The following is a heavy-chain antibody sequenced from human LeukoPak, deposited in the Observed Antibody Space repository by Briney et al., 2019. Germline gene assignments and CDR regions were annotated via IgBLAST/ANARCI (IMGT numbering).Heavy chain of an antibody. CDR2: IYSSGST. CDR1: GGSISSGSYY. V-gene: IGHV4-61*02. D-gene: IGHD3-9*01. Sequence: SQTLSLTCTVSGGSISSGSYYWSWIRQPAGKGLEWIGRIYSSGSTNYNPPLKSRVTISLDTSKNQFSLKLSSVTAADTAVYYCARQYSDILTGYHRGELYWYFDLWGRGTLVTVSS. J-gene: IGHJ2*01. CDR3: ARQYSDILTGYHRGELYWYFDL.